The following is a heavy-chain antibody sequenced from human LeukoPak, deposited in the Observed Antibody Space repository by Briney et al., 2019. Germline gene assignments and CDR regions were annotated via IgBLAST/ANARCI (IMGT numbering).Heavy chain of an antibody. J-gene: IGHJ4*02. V-gene: IGHV3-48*01. Sequence: GGSLRLSCAASGFTFSSYSMNWVRQAPGKGLEWVSYISSSSSTIYYADSVKGRFTISRDNAKNSLYLQMNSLRAEDTAVYYCARGDTDYDFWSGYGGYFDYWGQGTLVTVSS. CDR3: ARGDTDYDFWSGYGGYFDY. D-gene: IGHD3-3*01. CDR2: ISSSSSTI. CDR1: GFTFSSYS.